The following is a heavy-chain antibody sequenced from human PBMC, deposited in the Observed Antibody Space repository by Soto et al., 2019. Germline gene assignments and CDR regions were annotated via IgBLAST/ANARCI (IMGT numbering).Heavy chain of an antibody. J-gene: IGHJ5*02. CDR3: ARVPRYTSDILEVLAVMYEEWFDP. V-gene: IGHV1-3*01. CDR1: GYIFMNYA. D-gene: IGHD2-2*01. CDR2: IHAGDGKT. Sequence: QVQLVQSGAEVKKPGASVQFSCKASGYIFMNYAMHWVPQAPGQRLEWMGWIHAGDGKTKYAQKLQGRVTITRDTSASRAYMELSGLRTEDTAVYYCARVPRYTSDILEVLAVMYEEWFDPWGQGTLVTVSS.